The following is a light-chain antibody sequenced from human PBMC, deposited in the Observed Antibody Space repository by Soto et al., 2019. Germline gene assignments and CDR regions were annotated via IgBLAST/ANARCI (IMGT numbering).Light chain of an antibody. CDR1: QSISNY. Sequence: DIQMTQSPSSLSASVGDRVTITCRASQSISNYLNLFQQKPGNPPKLLIYAASTLQGGVPSRFSGRGSGTDFAHNISSLQPEDVATYYCPQTYSSPETFGEGTKVEI. CDR2: AAS. CDR3: PQTYSSPET. V-gene: IGKV1-39*01. J-gene: IGKJ1*01.